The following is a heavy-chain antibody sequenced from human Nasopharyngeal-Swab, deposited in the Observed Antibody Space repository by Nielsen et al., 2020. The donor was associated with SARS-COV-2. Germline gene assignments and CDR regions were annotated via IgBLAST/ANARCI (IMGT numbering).Heavy chain of an antibody. Sequence: WIRQPPGKGLEWIGSIYYSGSTYYNPSLKSRVTISVDTSKNQFPLKLSSVTAADTAVYYCARRILYDGMDVWGQGTTVTVSS. V-gene: IGHV4-39*01. CDR3: ARRILYDGMDV. D-gene: IGHD2-15*01. CDR2: IYYSGST. J-gene: IGHJ6*02.